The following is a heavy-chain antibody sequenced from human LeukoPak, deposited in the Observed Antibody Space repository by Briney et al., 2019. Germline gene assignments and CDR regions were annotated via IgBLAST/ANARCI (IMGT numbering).Heavy chain of an antibody. CDR1: GGSFSGYY. Sequence: PSETLSLTCAVYGGSFSGYYWGWIRQPPGKGLEWIGEINHSGSTNYNPSLKSRVTISVDTSKNQFSLKLSSVTAADTAVYYCASRSSGWKFDYWGQGTLVTVSS. CDR3: ASRSSGWKFDY. CDR2: INHSGST. J-gene: IGHJ4*02. D-gene: IGHD6-19*01. V-gene: IGHV4-34*01.